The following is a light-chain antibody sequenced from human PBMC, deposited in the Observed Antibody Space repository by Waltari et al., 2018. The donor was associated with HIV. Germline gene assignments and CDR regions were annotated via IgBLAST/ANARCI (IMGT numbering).Light chain of an antibody. J-gene: IGKJ1*01. CDR1: QSVLYSSNNKNY. V-gene: IGKV4-1*01. CDR3: QQYYNLPWT. CDR2: WAS. Sequence: DIVMTKSPDSLAVSLGERATINCKSSQSVLYSSNNKNYLVWYQQRPGQPPKLLIYWASTRESGVPDRFSGSGSGTDFTLTISSLQAEDVAVYYCQQYYNLPWTFGQGTKVEIK.